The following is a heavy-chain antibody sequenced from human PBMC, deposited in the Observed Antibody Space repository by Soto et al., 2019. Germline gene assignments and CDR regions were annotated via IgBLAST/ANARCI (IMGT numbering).Heavy chain of an antibody. V-gene: IGHV1-69*13. J-gene: IGHJ6*02. CDR3: ARDALRYFDWLPRHYYYGMDV. D-gene: IGHD3-9*01. CDR2: IIPIFGTA. CDR1: GGTFSSYA. Sequence: GASVKVSCKASGGTFSSYAISWVRQAPGQGLEWMGGIIPIFGTANYAQKFQGRVTITADESTSTAYMELSSLRSEDTAVYYCARDALRYFDWLPRHYYYGMDVWGQGTTVTVS.